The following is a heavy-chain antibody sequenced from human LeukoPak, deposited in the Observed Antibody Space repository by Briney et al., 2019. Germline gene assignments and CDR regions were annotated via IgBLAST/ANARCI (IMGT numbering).Heavy chain of an antibody. J-gene: IGHJ6*03. CDR1: GYTFTSYD. CDR3: ARFSVVAYYMDV. V-gene: IGHV1-8*01. CDR2: MNPNSGNT. D-gene: IGHD2-15*01. Sequence: EASVKVSCKAFGYTFTSYDINWVRQAIGQGLEWMGWMNPNSGNTGYAQKFQGRVTMTRNTSISTAYMELSSLRSEDTAVYYCARFSVVAYYMDVWGKGTTDTVSS.